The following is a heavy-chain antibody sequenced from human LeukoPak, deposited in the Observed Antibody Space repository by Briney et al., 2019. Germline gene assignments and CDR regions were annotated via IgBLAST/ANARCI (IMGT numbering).Heavy chain of an antibody. J-gene: IGHJ4*02. D-gene: IGHD2-2*01. CDR2: ISGSGGSP. V-gene: IGHV3-23*01. CDR3: AKGYCSSTSCYVFDY. Sequence: PGGSLRLSCAASGFTFSSYAMSWVRQAPGKGLEWFSAISGSGGSPYNAHALKGRFTISRENSKNTLYLQMNSLRAEDTAVYYCAKGYCSSTSCYVFDYWGQGTLVTVSS. CDR1: GFTFSSYA.